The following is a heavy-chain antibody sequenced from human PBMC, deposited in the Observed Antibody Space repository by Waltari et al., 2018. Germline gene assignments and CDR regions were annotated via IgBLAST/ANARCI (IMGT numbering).Heavy chain of an antibody. Sequence: EVNLVESGGGLVQPGGSLRLSCAASGFSISDFWMHWARQAPGRGPGWVATIKKDGSEEYYVDSVKGRFTISRDNAKNSLYLQMNSLRLEDTAVYYCVRGAGWLLESWGQGTLATVSS. V-gene: IGHV3-7*04. J-gene: IGHJ4*02. D-gene: IGHD2-21*01. CDR2: IKKDGSEE. CDR3: VRGAGWLLES. CDR1: GFSISDFW.